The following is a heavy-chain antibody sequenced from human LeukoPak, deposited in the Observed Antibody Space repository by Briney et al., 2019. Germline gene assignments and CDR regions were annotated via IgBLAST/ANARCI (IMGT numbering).Heavy chain of an antibody. CDR2: INQDESEK. CDR1: GFIFSRYW. V-gene: IGHV3-7*01. J-gene: IGHJ4*02. CDR3: ARAARLPGSNGSGWYSGTYYFDY. D-gene: IGHD6-19*01. Sequence: GGSLRLSCATSGFIFSRYWMSWVRQAPGKGLEWVANINQDESEKNYVDSVKGRFTISRDNAKNSLDLQMNSLRAEDTAVYYCARAARLPGSNGSGWYSGTYYFDYWGQGTLVTVSS.